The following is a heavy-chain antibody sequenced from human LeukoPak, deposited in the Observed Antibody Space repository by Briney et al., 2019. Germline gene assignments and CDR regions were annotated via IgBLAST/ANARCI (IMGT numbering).Heavy chain of an antibody. CDR2: INPNSGDT. J-gene: IGHJ3*02. V-gene: IGHV1-2*02. CDR1: GYTFTGYY. CDR3: ARDLYSSGWTDAFDI. D-gene: IGHD6-19*01. Sequence: ASVKVSCKASGYTFTGYYMHWVRQAPGQGLEWMGWINPNSGDTNYSQKFQGRVSMTRDTSINTTYMELSRLTSDDTAVYYCARDLYSSGWTDAFDIWGQGTMVTVSS.